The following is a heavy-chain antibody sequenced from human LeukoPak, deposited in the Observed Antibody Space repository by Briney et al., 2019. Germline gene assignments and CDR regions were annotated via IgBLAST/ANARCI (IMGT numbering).Heavy chain of an antibody. Sequence: PGWSLRLSCAASGFTLSDYYMTWIRQAPGKGLEWISYIGNGGSNIMLYADSVKGRFTVFRDYAKNSLYLQMNSLRVEDTAVYYCARDKSNKGHDCWGQGTLVTVSS. V-gene: IGHV3-11*01. J-gene: IGHJ4*02. CDR3: ARDKSNKGHDC. CDR1: GFTLSDYY. CDR2: IGNGGSNIM.